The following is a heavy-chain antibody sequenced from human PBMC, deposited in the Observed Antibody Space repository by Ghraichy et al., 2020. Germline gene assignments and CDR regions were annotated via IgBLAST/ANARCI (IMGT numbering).Heavy chain of an antibody. J-gene: IGHJ4*02. CDR3: ARAAGEYRGYGY. CDR1: GFTVSTNY. Sequence: GGSLRLSCAASGFTVSTNYMSWVRQAPGRGLEWVPVIYSGGNTHYADSMKGRFIISRDSSENALYLQMNSLRAEDTALYYCARAAGEYRGYGYWGQGTLVTVSS. CDR2: IYSGGNT. V-gene: IGHV3-53*01. D-gene: IGHD5-18*01.